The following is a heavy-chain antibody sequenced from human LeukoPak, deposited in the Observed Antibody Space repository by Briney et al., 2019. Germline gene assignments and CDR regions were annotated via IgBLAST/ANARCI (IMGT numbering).Heavy chain of an antibody. V-gene: IGHV4-61*08. J-gene: IGHJ6*03. CDR3: TRGSIAYYYMDV. CDR1: GGSISSGGYS. D-gene: IGHD3-22*01. Sequence: SETLSLTCAVSGGSISSGGYSWSWIRQPPGKGLEWIGNIYYSGSTNYNPSLKSRVTISVDTSKNQFSLKLSSVTAADTAVYYCTRGSIAYYYMDVWGKGTTVTISS. CDR2: IYYSGST.